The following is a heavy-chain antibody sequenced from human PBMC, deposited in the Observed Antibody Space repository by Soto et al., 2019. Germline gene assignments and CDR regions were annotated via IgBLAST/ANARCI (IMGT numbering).Heavy chain of an antibody. Sequence: PGGSLRLSCAASGFTVRSDYMSWVRQAPGKGLEWVSVIYSSGSTYYADSVKGRFTISRDNSKNTLYLQMNSLRAEDTAVYYCARELHNDPGRFAPWGQGTLVTVSS. CDR1: GFTVRSDY. D-gene: IGHD3-10*01. J-gene: IGHJ5*02. CDR2: IYSSGST. V-gene: IGHV3-53*01. CDR3: ARELHNDPGRFAP.